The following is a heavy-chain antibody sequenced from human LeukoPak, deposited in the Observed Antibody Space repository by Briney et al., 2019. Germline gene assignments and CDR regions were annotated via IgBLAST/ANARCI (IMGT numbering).Heavy chain of an antibody. Sequence: GGSLRLSCAASGFTFSSYAMSWVRQAPGKGLEWVSVISGSGGDTYYADSVKGRFTISRHNSKNTLYLQMSSLRAEDTAIYYCAKTGCTSTGCYENYWGQGTLVTVSS. J-gene: IGHJ4*02. CDR3: AKTGCTSTGCYENY. CDR1: GFTFSSYA. CDR2: ISGSGGDT. D-gene: IGHD2-2*01. V-gene: IGHV3-23*01.